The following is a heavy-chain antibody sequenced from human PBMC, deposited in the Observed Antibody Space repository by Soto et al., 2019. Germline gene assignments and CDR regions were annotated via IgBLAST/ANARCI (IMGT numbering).Heavy chain of an antibody. D-gene: IGHD3-10*01. CDR2: ISGSGGST. V-gene: IGHV3-23*01. CDR3: AKLWFGELLSGDYFDY. CDR1: GFTFSSYA. J-gene: IGHJ4*02. Sequence: PGGSLRLSCAASGFTFSSYAMSWVRQAPGKGLEWVSSISGSGGSTYYADSVKGRFTISRDNSKNTLYLQMNSLRAEDTAVYYCAKLWFGELLSGDYFDYWGQGTLVTVSS.